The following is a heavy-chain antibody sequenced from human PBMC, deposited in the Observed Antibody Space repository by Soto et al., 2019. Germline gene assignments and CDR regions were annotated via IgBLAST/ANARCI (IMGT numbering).Heavy chain of an antibody. V-gene: IGHV4-34*01. CDR1: GGSFSGYY. D-gene: IGHD6-13*01. Sequence: QVQLQQWGAGLLKPSETLSLTCAVYGGSFSGYYWSWIRRPPGKGLEWIGEINHSGSTNYNPSLKSRVTISVDTSKNQFSLKLSSVTAADTAVYYCARGIAAAHLGWFDPWGQGTLVTVSS. J-gene: IGHJ5*02. CDR2: INHSGST. CDR3: ARGIAAAHLGWFDP.